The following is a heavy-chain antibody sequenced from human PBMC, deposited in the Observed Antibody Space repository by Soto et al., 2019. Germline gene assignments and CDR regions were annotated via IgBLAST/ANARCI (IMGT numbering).Heavy chain of an antibody. D-gene: IGHD5-18*01. V-gene: IGHV3-30-3*01. CDR3: ARDTRRSCGNYYGMDV. CDR2: ISYDGSNK. CDR1: GFTFSSYA. Sequence: QVQLVESGGGVVQPGRSLRLSCAASGFTFSSYAMHWVRQAPGKGLEWVAVISYDGSNKYYADSVKGRFTISRDNSKTTLYLQMNSLRAEDTAVYYCARDTRRSCGNYYGMDVWGQGTTVTVSS. J-gene: IGHJ6*02.